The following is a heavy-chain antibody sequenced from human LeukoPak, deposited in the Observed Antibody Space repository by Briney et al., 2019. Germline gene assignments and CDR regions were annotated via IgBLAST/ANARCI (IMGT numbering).Heavy chain of an antibody. CDR2: IYDSGST. V-gene: IGHV4-59*01. Sequence: SETLSLTCTVSGGSISSYYWSWIRQPPGKGLEWIGYIYDSGSTNYNPSLKSRVTISVDTSKNQFSLKLSSVTASDTAVYYCARLPYSSGWYVYWGQGILVTVSS. J-gene: IGHJ4*02. CDR1: GGSISSYY. CDR3: ARLPYSSGWYVY. D-gene: IGHD6-19*01.